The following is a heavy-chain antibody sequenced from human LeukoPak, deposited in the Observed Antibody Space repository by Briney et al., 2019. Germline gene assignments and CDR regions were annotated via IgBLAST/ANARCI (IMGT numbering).Heavy chain of an antibody. CDR3: ARHVSRLGIWLSWTQKDGFPNGLDAFDI. V-gene: IGHV3-48*01. Sequence: GGSLRLSCAASGFTFTTYSMNWVRQAPGKGLEWVSYLSRSSVTIYYADSVKGRFTISRDNAKNSLYLQMNSLRAEDTAVYYCARHVSRLGIWLSWTQKDGFPNGLDAFDIWGQGTMVTVSS. CDR2: LSRSSVTI. J-gene: IGHJ3*02. D-gene: IGHD5-24*01. CDR1: GFTFTTYS.